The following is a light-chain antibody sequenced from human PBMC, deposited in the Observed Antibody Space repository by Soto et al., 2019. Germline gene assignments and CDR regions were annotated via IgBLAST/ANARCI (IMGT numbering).Light chain of an antibody. CDR1: QSFRGL. CDR2: DAY. V-gene: IGKV3-11*01. J-gene: IGKJ5*01. CDR3: QQRHMWPIT. Sequence: EVVLTQSPVTLSLSPGERATLSCRASQSFRGLLAWYQQKPGQAPRLLIYDAYNRATGIPPRLSGSGSGTDFTLTIGSLEPEDSAVYYCQQRHMWPITFGQGTRLEIK.